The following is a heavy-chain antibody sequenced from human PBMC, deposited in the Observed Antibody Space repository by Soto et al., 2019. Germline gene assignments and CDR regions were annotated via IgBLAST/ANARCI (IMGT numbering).Heavy chain of an antibody. V-gene: IGHV1-2*02. Sequence: ASVKVSCKASGYAFSAYYIHWVRQAPGQGLEWMGWVNPHTGDTQYAEIFKARVTLTSETSATTAFMELSNLRSEDTAVYYCARVGYFDSDGFPRPYDYWGQGTLVTVSS. CDR1: GYAFSAYY. J-gene: IGHJ4*02. D-gene: IGHD3-22*01. CDR3: ARVGYFDSDGFPRPYDY. CDR2: VNPHTGDT.